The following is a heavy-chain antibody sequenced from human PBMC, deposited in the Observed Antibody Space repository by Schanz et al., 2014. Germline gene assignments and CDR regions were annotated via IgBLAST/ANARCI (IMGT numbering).Heavy chain of an antibody. CDR1: GFTFSGYA. Sequence: VQLLESGGGLVQPGGSLRISCAASGFTFSGYAMSWVRQAPGKGLEWVAIIWYDGSNEYYADSVKGRFTISRDNPKKTLYLQMSSLKTEDTAVYYCARGVRIDYWGQGTLVTVSS. CDR2: IWYDGSNE. CDR3: ARGVRIDY. D-gene: IGHD3-3*01. V-gene: IGHV3-33*08. J-gene: IGHJ4*02.